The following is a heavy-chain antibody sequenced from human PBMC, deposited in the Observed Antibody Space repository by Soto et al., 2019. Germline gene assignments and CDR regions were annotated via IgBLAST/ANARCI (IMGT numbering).Heavy chain of an antibody. V-gene: IGHV1-3*01. CDR1: GYTFTSYA. Sequence: QVQLVQSGAEVKKPGASVKVSCKASGYTFTSYAMHWVRQAPGQRLEWMGWINAGNGNTKYSQKFQGRVTITRDTSASTAYMELSSLRSEDTAVYYCARKLEYSSSSYIDYWGQGTLVTVSS. CDR2: INAGNGNT. CDR3: ARKLEYSSSSYIDY. J-gene: IGHJ4*02. D-gene: IGHD6-6*01.